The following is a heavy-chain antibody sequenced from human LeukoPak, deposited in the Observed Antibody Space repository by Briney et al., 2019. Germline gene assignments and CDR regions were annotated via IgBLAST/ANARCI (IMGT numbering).Heavy chain of an antibody. CDR2: IYSGGST. CDR1: VFTFSRYA. Sequence: GGSLRLSRAASVFTFSRYAMSSVRQAPGKGLEWVSVIYSGGSTYYADSVKGRFTISRDNSKNTLYLQMNSLRAEDTAVYYCARLSRSFDAFDIWGQGTMVTVSS. J-gene: IGHJ3*02. D-gene: IGHD1-26*01. V-gene: IGHV3-53*01. CDR3: ARLSRSFDAFDI.